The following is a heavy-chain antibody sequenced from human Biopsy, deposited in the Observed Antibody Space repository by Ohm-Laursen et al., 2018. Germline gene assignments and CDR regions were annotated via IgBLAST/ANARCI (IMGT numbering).Heavy chain of an antibody. CDR3: ARQVDFWSGYVDY. J-gene: IGHJ4*02. D-gene: IGHD3-3*01. V-gene: IGHV4-39*01. CDR2: IYYSGNT. CDR1: GGSISDSTYH. Sequence: SETLSLTCTVSGGSISDSTYHWGWIRQSPGKGLEWIGNIYYSGNTDYSPSLKSRVTISVDTSNNQFSLKLRSVTAADTAVYYCARQVDFWSGYVDYWGQGTLVAVFS.